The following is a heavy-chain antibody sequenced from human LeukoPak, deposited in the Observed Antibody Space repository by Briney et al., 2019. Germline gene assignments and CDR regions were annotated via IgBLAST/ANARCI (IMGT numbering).Heavy chain of an antibody. V-gene: IGHV3-33*01. Sequence: LPGRSLRLSCAASGFTFSRYGMHWVRQAPGKGLEGVALMWYDGTNKYYADSVKGRFSISRDNSKNTLYLQMNSLRADDTAVYYCAREGAVYDSSGPPGAFDIWGQGTMVTVSS. CDR1: GFTFSRYG. J-gene: IGHJ3*02. CDR2: MWYDGTNK. CDR3: AREGAVYDSSGPPGAFDI. D-gene: IGHD3-22*01.